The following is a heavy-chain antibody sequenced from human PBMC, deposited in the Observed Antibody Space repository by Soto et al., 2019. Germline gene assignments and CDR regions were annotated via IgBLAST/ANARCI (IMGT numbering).Heavy chain of an antibody. CDR1: GGSISSSSDY. Sequence: SETLSLTYTVSGGSISSSSDYWGWKRQPPGKGLEWIGSIYYSGSTYYNPSLKSRVTISVDTSKNQFSLKLSSVTAADTAVYYCATKWDFYDSSGYQPRYYYGMDVWGQGLTVTVSS. CDR3: ATKWDFYDSSGYQPRYYYGMDV. J-gene: IGHJ6*02. D-gene: IGHD3-22*01. CDR2: IYYSGST. V-gene: IGHV4-39*01.